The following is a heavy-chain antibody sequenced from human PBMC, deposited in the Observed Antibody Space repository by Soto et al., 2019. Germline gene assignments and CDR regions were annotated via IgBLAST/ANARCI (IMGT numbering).Heavy chain of an antibody. J-gene: IGHJ4*02. D-gene: IGHD7-27*01. V-gene: IGHV3-23*01. CDR3: AKAWGRPLDY. CDR2: ISNSGGNT. Sequence: EVQLLQSGGGLVQPGGSLRLSCAASGFTFSSYAISWVRQAPGKGLEWVSAISNSGGNTYYADSVMGRFTISRDNSKNTRFLQMNSLRAEDTAIYDCAKAWGRPLDYWGQGTLVTVSS. CDR1: GFTFSSYA.